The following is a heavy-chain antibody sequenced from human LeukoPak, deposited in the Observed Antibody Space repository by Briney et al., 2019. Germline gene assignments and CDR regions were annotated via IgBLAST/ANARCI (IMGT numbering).Heavy chain of an antibody. Sequence: GGSLRLSCAASGFTFSSYWMSWVRQAPGKGLEWVANIKQDGSEKYYVDSVKGRFTISRDNAKNSLYLQMNSLRAEDTAVYYCARATGYCTNGVCYPGGMDVWGQGTTVTVSS. D-gene: IGHD2-8*01. J-gene: IGHJ6*02. V-gene: IGHV3-7*01. CDR1: GFTFSSYW. CDR2: IKQDGSEK. CDR3: ARATGYCTNGVCYPGGMDV.